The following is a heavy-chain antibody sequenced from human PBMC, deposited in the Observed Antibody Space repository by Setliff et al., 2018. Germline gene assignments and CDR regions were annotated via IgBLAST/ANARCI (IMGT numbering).Heavy chain of an antibody. Sequence: GESLKISCKASGYTFTSNWIAWVRQMPGKGLEWMGLVFPSDSDTRYSPSFRGQVTISADKSISTAYLQWSSLKASDTAMYYCARHPYYDSSGYYSYFDYWGQGALVTVSS. CDR3: ARHPYYDSSGYYSYFDY. CDR1: GYTFTSNW. V-gene: IGHV5-51*01. CDR2: VFPSDSDT. J-gene: IGHJ4*02. D-gene: IGHD3-22*01.